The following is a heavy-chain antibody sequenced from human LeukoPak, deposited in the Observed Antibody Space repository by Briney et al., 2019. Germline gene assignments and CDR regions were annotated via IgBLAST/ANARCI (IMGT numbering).Heavy chain of an antibody. CDR1: GGSISIYY. Sequence: SETLSLTCTVSGGSISIYYWSWIRQPAGKGLEWIGRIYASGSTNYNPSLKSRVTMSLDTSKNQFSLKLRSVTAADTAVYYCATSGYDLAYYFWGQGTLVTVSS. V-gene: IGHV4-4*07. D-gene: IGHD5-12*01. J-gene: IGHJ4*02. CDR2: IYASGST. CDR3: ATSGYDLAYYF.